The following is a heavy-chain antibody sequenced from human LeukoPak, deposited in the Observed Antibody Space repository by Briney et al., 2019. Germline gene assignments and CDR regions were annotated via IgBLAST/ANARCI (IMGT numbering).Heavy chain of an antibody. Sequence: TGGSLRLSCAASGFTFSRYWMTWVRQAPGKGLEWVANIKEDGSEKYYVDSVKGRFTISRDNAKNSLYLQMNSLRAEDTAVYYCSRGIQYGDHGTGWGQGTLVTVSS. V-gene: IGHV3-7*01. CDR1: GFTFSRYW. D-gene: IGHD4-17*01. J-gene: IGHJ4*02. CDR2: IKEDGSEK. CDR3: SRGIQYGDHGTG.